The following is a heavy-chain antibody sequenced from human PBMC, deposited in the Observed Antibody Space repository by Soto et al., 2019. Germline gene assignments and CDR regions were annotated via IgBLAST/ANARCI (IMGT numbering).Heavy chain of an antibody. D-gene: IGHD1-26*01. CDR1: GGSINNYY. CDR3: ARVYSGSYYEFDY. Sequence: SETLSLSCTVSGGSINNYYWSWIRQPAGKGLEWIGRIYTSGSTNYNPSLKSRVTMSVDTSKNQFSLKLSSVTAADTAVYYCARVYSGSYYEFDYWGQGTLVTVSS. CDR2: IYTSGST. V-gene: IGHV4-4*07. J-gene: IGHJ4*02.